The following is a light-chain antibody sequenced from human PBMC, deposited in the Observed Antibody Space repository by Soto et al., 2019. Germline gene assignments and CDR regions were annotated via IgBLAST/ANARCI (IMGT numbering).Light chain of an antibody. J-gene: IGKJ1*01. V-gene: IGKV3-20*01. Sequence: EIVLTQSPGTLSLSPGERATLSCRASQSVSNSYLAWYQQKPGQGPRLLIYGASSRATGIPDRFSGSGSGTDFTINITRTDPEDVAVYYCQHYAGSPSTFGQGTKVEI. CDR1: QSVSNSY. CDR2: GAS. CDR3: QHYAGSPST.